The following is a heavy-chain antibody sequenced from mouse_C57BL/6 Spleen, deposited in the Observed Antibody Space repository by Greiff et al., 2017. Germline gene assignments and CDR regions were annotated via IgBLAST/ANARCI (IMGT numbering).Heavy chain of an antibody. V-gene: IGHV2-9-1*01. D-gene: IGHD2-3*01. CDR2: IWTGGGT. Sequence: VTLMESGPGLLAPSQSLSITCTVSGFSLTSYAISWVRQPPGKGLEWLGVIWTGGGTNYNSALKSRLSISKDNSKSQVFLKMNSLQTDDTARYYCARIYDGYYVGWYFDVWGTGTTVTVSA. CDR1: GFSLTSYA. J-gene: IGHJ1*03. CDR3: ARIYDGYYVGWYFDV.